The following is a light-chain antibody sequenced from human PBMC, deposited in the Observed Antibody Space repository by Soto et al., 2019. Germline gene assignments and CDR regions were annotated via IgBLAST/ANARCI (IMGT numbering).Light chain of an antibody. Sequence: QSALTQPPSAFGSPGQSVTISCTGTSNDVGAYDYVSWHQQDPGKAPKLIIYEVSKRPSGVPARFSGSKSGDTAYLTVSGLQAEDEADYHCSAYAVRNSVVFGGGTKLTVL. CDR2: EVS. J-gene: IGLJ2*01. CDR1: SNDVGAYDY. V-gene: IGLV2-8*01. CDR3: SAYAVRNSVV.